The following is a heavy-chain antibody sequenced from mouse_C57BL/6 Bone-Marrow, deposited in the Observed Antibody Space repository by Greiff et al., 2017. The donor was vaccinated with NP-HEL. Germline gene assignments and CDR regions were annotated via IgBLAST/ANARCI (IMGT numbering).Heavy chain of an antibody. J-gene: IGHJ4*01. CDR2: ISSGGSYT. V-gene: IGHV5-6*01. CDR1: GFTFSSYG. Sequence: EVQVVESGGDLVKPGGSLKLSCAASGFTFSSYGMSWVRQTPDKRLEWVATISSGGSYTYCPDSVKGRFTISRDNAKNTLYLQMSSLKSEDTAMYYCATTVVADYAMDYWGQGTSVTVSS. D-gene: IGHD1-1*01. CDR3: ATTVVADYAMDY.